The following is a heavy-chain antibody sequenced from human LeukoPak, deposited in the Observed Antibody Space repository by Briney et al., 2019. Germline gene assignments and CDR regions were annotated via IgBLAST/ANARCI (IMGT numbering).Heavy chain of an antibody. V-gene: IGHV4-34*01. CDR1: GGSFSGYY. Sequence: SETLSLTCAVYGGSFSGYYWSWIRQPPGKGLEWIGEINHSGSTNYNPSLKSRVTISVDTSKNQFSLKLRSVTAADTAVYYCARDLGSNFYYALDYWGQGTLVTVSS. CDR3: ARDLGSNFYYALDY. J-gene: IGHJ4*02. CDR2: INHSGST. D-gene: IGHD3-22*01.